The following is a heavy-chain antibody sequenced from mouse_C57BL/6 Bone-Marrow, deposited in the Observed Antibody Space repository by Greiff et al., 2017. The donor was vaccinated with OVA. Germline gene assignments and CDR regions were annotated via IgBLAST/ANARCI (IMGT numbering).Heavy chain of an antibody. V-gene: IGHV1-55*01. Sequence: QVQLQQPGAELVKPGASVKMSCKASGYTFTSYWITWVKQRPGQGLEWIGDIYPGSGSTNYNEKFKSKATLTVDTSSSTAYMQLSSLTSEDSAVYYCERERDYDYDPYYFDYWGQGTTLTVSS. CDR2: IYPGSGST. CDR1: GYTFTSYW. J-gene: IGHJ2*01. CDR3: ERERDYDYDPYYFDY. D-gene: IGHD2-4*01.